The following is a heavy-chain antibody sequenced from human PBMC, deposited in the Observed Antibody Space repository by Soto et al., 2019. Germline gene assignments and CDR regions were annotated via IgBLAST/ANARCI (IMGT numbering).Heavy chain of an antibody. CDR1: GNSVSSNSAA. CDR3: ARDLGILTGYSLYYYYGMDV. V-gene: IGHV6-1*01. CDR2: TYYRSKWYN. J-gene: IGHJ6*02. Sequence: PSQTLSLTCAISGNSVSSNSAAWNWIRQSPSRGLEWLGRTYYRSKWYNDYAVSVKSRITINPDTSKNQFSLQLNSVTPEDTAVYYCARDLGILTGYSLYYYYGMDVWGQGTTVTVS. D-gene: IGHD3-9*01.